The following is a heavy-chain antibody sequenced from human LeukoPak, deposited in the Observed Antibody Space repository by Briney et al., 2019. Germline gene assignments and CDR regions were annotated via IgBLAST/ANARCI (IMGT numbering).Heavy chain of an antibody. CDR3: AKASQYSSGWYGDYFDY. D-gene: IGHD6-19*01. J-gene: IGHJ4*02. V-gene: IGHV3-23*01. CDR2: IRGRCGST. CDR1: GFSIRSYA. Sequence: WGSLSLSCAASGFSIRSYAMSRVRQAAGRGRVWVSGIRGRCGSTYSPDSVKGRFTTSRDTSNNTLYLQMNSLRAEDTAVYYCAKASQYSSGWYGDYFDYWGQGTLVTVSS.